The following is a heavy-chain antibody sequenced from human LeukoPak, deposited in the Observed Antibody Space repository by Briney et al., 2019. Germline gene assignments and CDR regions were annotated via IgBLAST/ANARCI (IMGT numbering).Heavy chain of an antibody. D-gene: IGHD2-21*02. V-gene: IGHV3-23*01. CDR3: AKDCGGDCYFDY. CDR2: ISGHGDIT. Sequence: GGSLRLSCAASGFIFRNYGMNWVRQAPGKGLEWVSGISGHGDITYYADSVKGRFTISRDNSRNTVYLQMNSLRAEDTAVYYCAKDCGGDCYFDYWGQGTLVTVSS. CDR1: GFIFRNYG. J-gene: IGHJ4*02.